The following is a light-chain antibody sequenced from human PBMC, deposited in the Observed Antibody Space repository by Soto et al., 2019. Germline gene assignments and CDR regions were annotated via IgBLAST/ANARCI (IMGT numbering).Light chain of an antibody. CDR2: GSS. Sequence: EIVMTPSPATLSVSPVEGVTLSCRASESVRSKVAWYQQKPGQAPRLLIYGSSTRATGIPDRFRGSGSGTEYTLTISSLQSEDFAVYYCQQYNSWPPITFGQGTRLEI. V-gene: IGKV3-15*01. J-gene: IGKJ5*01. CDR1: ESVRSK. CDR3: QQYNSWPPIT.